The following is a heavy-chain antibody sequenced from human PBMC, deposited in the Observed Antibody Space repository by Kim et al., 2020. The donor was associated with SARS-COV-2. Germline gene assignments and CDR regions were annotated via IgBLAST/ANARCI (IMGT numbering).Heavy chain of an antibody. D-gene: IGHD2-21*01. CDR3: AREEGGIIAL. V-gene: IGHV6-1*01. J-gene: IGHJ4*02. Sequence: SQTLSLTCAISGDSVSSNIAAWNWIRQSPSRGLEWLGRTYYRSKWYNDYAESVKSRMTINPATSANRFSLQLNSVTPEDTAIYYCAREEGGIIALWGQGTLVTVSS. CDR2: TYYRSKWYN. CDR1: GDSVSSNIAA.